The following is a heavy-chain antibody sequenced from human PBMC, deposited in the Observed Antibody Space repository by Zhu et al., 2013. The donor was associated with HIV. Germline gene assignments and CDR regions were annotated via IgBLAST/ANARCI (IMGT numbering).Heavy chain of an antibody. CDR1: GGSISSSSYY. CDR3: ARDPHIAAAGPDAFDI. V-gene: IGHV4-39*07. CDR2: IYYSGST. Sequence: QVQLQESGPGLVKPSETLSLTCTVSGGSISSSSYYWGWIRQPPGKGLEWIGSIYYSGSTYYNPSLKSRVTISVDTSKNQFSLKLSSVTAADTAVYYCARDPHIAAAGPDAFDIWGQGTMVTVSS. D-gene: IGHD6-13*01. J-gene: IGHJ3*02.